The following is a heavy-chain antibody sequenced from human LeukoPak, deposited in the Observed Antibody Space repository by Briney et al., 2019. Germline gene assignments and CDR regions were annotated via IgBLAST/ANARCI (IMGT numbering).Heavy chain of an antibody. V-gene: IGHV4-39*07. CDR3: ARGDGVAAAEIDY. CDR2: IYYSGST. J-gene: IGHJ4*02. CDR1: GGSISSSSYY. Sequence: KTSETLSLTCTVSGGSISSSSYYWGWIRQPPGKGLEWIGSIYYSGSTYYNPSLKSRVTISVDTSKNQFSLKLSSVTAADTAVYYCARGDGVAAAEIDYWGQGTLVTVSS. D-gene: IGHD6-13*01.